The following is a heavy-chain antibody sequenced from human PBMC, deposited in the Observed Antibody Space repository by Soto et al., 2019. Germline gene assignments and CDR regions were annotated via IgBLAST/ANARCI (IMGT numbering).Heavy chain of an antibody. D-gene: IGHD1-7*01. V-gene: IGHV4-4*02. J-gene: IGHJ4*02. CDR3: ASRDPGTSVDY. CDR1: GGSFTSNNW. Sequence: SETLSLTCTVSGGSFTSNNWWTWVRQPPGQGLEWIGEIYRTGSTNYNPSLKSRVTISLDKSENQFSLKVTSLTAADTAVYYCASRDPGTSVDYWGQGTLVTVSS. CDR2: IYRTGST.